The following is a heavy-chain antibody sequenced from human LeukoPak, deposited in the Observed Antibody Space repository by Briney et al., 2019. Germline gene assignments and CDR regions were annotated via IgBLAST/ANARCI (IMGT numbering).Heavy chain of an antibody. Sequence: SETLSLTCTVSGVSISSSGYYWAWIRQPPGKGLEWIGTLYYSGSTYFKPALKSRVTISVDTSKNQFSLKLSSVTAADTAVYYCARVVYSVYDFRGAMDVWGKGTTVTVSS. J-gene: IGHJ6*03. D-gene: IGHD5/OR15-5a*01. CDR3: ARVVYSVYDFRGAMDV. V-gene: IGHV4-39*01. CDR1: GVSISSSGYY. CDR2: LYYSGST.